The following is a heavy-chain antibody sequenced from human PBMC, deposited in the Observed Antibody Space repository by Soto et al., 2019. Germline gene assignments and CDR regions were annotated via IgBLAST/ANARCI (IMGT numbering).Heavy chain of an antibody. CDR1: GFTFSSYG. CDR2: ISYDGSNK. CDR3: AKCQWLDAGFFDY. J-gene: IGHJ4*02. V-gene: IGHV3-30*18. Sequence: PGGSLRLSCAACGFTFSSYGMHGVRQAPGKGLEWVAVISYDGSNKYYADSVKGRFTISRDNSKNTLYLQMNSLRAEDTAVYYCAKCQWLDAGFFDYWGQGTLVTVSS. D-gene: IGHD6-19*01.